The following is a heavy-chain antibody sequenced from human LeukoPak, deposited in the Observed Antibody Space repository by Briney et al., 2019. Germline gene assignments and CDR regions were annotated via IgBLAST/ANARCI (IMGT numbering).Heavy chain of an antibody. CDR2: ISYDGSNK. CDR1: GFTFSSYA. J-gene: IGHJ6*03. V-gene: IGHV3-30-3*01. CDR3: AKDYRGVVVIAATSGYYYYMDV. D-gene: IGHD2-15*01. Sequence: GRSLRLSCAASGFTFSSYAMHWVRQAPGKGLEWVAVISYDGSNKYYADSVKGRFTISRDNSKNTLYLQMNSLRAEDTAVYYCAKDYRGVVVIAATSGYYYYMDVWGKGTTVTVSS.